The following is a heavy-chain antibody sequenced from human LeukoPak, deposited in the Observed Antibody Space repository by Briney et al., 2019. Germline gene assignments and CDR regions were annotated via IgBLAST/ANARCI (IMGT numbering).Heavy chain of an antibody. CDR3: ATCSTSCFYYYYYGMDV. D-gene: IGHD2-2*01. CDR2: FDPEDGET. Sequence: ASVKVSCKVSGYTLTELSMHWVRQAPGKGLEWVGGFDPEDGETIYPQKFQGRVTMTEDTSTDTAYMELSSLRSEDTAVYYCATCSTSCFYYYYYGMDVWGQGTTVTVSS. V-gene: IGHV1-24*01. CDR1: GYTLTELS. J-gene: IGHJ6*02.